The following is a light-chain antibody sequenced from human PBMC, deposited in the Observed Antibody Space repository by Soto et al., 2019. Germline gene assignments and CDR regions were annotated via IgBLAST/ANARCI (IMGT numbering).Light chain of an antibody. CDR2: GAS. J-gene: IGKJ5*01. CDR1: QSVRNNY. V-gene: IGKV3-20*01. Sequence: EIVLTQSPGTLSLSPGERATLSCRASQSVRNNYLAWYQHKRGQAPRLLIYGASTRATGIPDRFGGSGSGTDFTLTISRLEPEDFAVYYCQQFDSSAITFGQGTRLEMK. CDR3: QQFDSSAIT.